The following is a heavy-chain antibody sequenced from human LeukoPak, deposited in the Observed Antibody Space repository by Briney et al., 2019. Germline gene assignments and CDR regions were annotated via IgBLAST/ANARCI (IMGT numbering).Heavy chain of an antibody. D-gene: IGHD5-24*01. CDR1: GFTFSSHA. CDR3: ARASADGYNSYYYYYMDV. CDR2: ISGSGSST. V-gene: IGHV3-23*01. J-gene: IGHJ6*03. Sequence: GGSLRLSCAASGFTFSSHAMSWVRQAPGKGLEWVSAISGSGSSTYYADSVKGRFTISRDNSKNTLYLQMNSLRAEDTAVYYCARASADGYNSYYYYYMDVWGKGTTVTVSS.